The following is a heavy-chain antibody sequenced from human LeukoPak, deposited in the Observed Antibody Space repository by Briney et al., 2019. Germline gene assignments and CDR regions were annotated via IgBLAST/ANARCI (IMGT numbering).Heavy chain of an antibody. CDR3: ARETVAPGGTDAFDI. Sequence: ASVKVSCKASGYTFTSYYMHWVRQAPGQGLEWMRIINPSGGSTSYAQKFQGRVTMTRDMSTSTVYMELSSLRSEDTAVYYCARETVAPGGTDAFDIWGQGTMVTVSS. V-gene: IGHV1-46*01. CDR1: GYTFTSYY. CDR2: INPSGGST. D-gene: IGHD6-19*01. J-gene: IGHJ3*02.